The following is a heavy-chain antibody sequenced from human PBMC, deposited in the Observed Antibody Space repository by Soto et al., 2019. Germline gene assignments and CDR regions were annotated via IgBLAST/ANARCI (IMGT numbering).Heavy chain of an antibody. D-gene: IGHD6-6*01. CDR1: GYTFTGYY. J-gene: IGHJ4*02. CDR2: INPNSGGT. V-gene: IGHV1-2*02. Sequence: ASVNVSCKASGYTFTGYYMHWVRQAPGQGLEWMGWINPNSGGTNYAQKFQGRVTMTRDTSISTAYMELGRLRSDDTAVYYCARDRSSIAARGVLYYFDYWGQGTLVTVSS. CDR3: ARDRSSIAARGVLYYFDY.